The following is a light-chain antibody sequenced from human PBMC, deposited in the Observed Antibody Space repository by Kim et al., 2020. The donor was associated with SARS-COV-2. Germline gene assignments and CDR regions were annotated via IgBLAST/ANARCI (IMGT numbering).Light chain of an antibody. CDR1: QSVSSSS. J-gene: IGKJ2*01. V-gene: IGKV3-20*01. Sequence: EIVLTQSPGTLSLSPGERATLSCRASQSVSSSSLAWYQQKPGQAPRLLIYGASSRATGIPDRFSGSGSGTDFTLTISRLEPEDFGVYYCQQYGSSLYTFGQGTKLEI. CDR3: QQYGSSLYT. CDR2: GAS.